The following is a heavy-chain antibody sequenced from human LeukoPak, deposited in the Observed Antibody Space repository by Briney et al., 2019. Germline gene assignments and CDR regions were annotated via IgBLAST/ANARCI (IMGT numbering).Heavy chain of an antibody. CDR3: AKRVDYGSSWYYFDY. CDR1: GFTFSAYG. CDR2: ISYDGNTK. Sequence: GRSLRLSCAASGFTFSAYGMLWVRQAPGKGLEWVAVISYDGNTKYYAESVKGRFTISRDNSKDTLYLQMNSLRAEDTAVYYCAKRVDYGSSWYYFDYWGQGTLVTVSS. D-gene: IGHD6-13*01. J-gene: IGHJ4*02. V-gene: IGHV3-30*18.